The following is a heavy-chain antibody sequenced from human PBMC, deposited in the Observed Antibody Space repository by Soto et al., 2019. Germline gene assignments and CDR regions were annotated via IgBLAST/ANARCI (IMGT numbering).Heavy chain of an antibody. CDR2: IYYSGST. Sequence: PSETLSLTCTVSGGSITSSSQYWGWIRQPPGKGLEWIGYIYYSGSTNYNPSLKSRVTISVDTSKNQFSLKLNSMTAADTAVYYCARHNYGSGSTYFDYWGQGTLVTVSS. J-gene: IGHJ4*02. V-gene: IGHV4-61*05. CDR1: GGSITSSSQY. D-gene: IGHD3-10*01. CDR3: ARHNYGSGSTYFDY.